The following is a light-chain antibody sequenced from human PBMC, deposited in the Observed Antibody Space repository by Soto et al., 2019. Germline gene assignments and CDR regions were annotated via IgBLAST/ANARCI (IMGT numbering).Light chain of an antibody. J-gene: IGLJ2*01. CDR2: DVS. CDR3: SSYTTSSTVV. V-gene: IGLV2-14*01. CDR1: SSDVGDYNY. Sequence: QSALTQPASVSGSPGQSSTISCTATSSDVGDYNYVSWYQQHPGKAPKLMIYDVSNRPSGVSNRFSGSKSGNTASLTISGLQAEDEADYYCSSYTTSSTVVFGGGTKLTVL.